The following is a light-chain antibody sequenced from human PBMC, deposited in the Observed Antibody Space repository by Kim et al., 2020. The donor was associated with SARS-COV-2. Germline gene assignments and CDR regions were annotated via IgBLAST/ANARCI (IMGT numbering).Light chain of an antibody. J-gene: IGLJ3*02. CDR2: DVN. CDR1: SSDVGAYSH. V-gene: IGLV2-11*01. CDR3: CSYAGGDTWV. Sequence: QSALTQPPSVSGSPGQSVTISCTGTSSDVGAYSHVSWYQQHPGKAPKVMIYDVNQRPAGIPDRFSGSKSGNTASLTISGLQTEDETDYYCCSYAGGDTWVFGGGTQLTV.